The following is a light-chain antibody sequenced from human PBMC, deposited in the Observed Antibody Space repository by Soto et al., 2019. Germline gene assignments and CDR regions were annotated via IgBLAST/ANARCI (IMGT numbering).Light chain of an antibody. Sequence: QSALTQPASVSGSPGQSITISCTGTSSDVGGYNYVSWYQQHPGKAPKLMIYDVSNRPSGVSNRVSGSKSGNTASLPISWLQAEDEADYYCSSYTSSSTRVVGGGTKLTVL. J-gene: IGLJ2*01. CDR2: DVS. CDR1: SSDVGGYNY. V-gene: IGLV2-14*01. CDR3: SSYTSSSTRV.